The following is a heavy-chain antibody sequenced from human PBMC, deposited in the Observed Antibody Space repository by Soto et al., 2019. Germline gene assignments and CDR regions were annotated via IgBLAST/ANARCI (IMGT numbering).Heavy chain of an antibody. D-gene: IGHD2-8*02. CDR2: TKSTGGT. Sequence: QVHLRESGPGLVKPSDTLSLTCAVSGYSMSGDVWWGWIRQPPGRKLEWIGYTKSTGGTHYNPSLESRVTMSVNTSKNQLSLKLNSVTAVDTAVYYCARKTGGYYPFDDWGQGTLVTVSS. J-gene: IGHJ4*02. V-gene: IGHV4-28*01. CDR1: GYSMSGDVW. CDR3: ARKTGGYYPFDD.